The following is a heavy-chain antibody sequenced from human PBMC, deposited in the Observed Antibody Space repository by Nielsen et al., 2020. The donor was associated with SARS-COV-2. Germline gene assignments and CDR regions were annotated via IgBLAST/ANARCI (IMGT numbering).Heavy chain of an antibody. V-gene: IGHV3-23*01. CDR2: ITGGGGSA. CDR1: GFTFNNFG. J-gene: IGHJ5*02. CDR3: ARGSNYGYNWFDP. D-gene: IGHD3-10*01. Sequence: GESLKISCSASGFTFNNFGMIWVRQAPGKGLEWVSAITGGGGSAFYADAVKGRFTISRDNAKNSLYLQMNSLRAEDTAVYYCARGSNYGYNWFDPWGQGTLVTVSS.